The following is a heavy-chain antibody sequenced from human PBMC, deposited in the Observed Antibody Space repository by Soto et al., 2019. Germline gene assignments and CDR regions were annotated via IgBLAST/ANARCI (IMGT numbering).Heavy chain of an antibody. V-gene: IGHV4-4*02. Sequence: QVQLQESGPGLVKPSGTLSLTCAVSGASVSSTRWWSWVRQPPGKGLEWIGEMSHRGSTIYNPFLKSRVTISLDQSRNQVSLNLNSVTAADTAMYYCARHGNGYCLEHWGQGTLVTVSS. CDR2: MSHRGST. D-gene: IGHD5-18*01. J-gene: IGHJ4*02. CDR3: ARHGNGYCLEH. CDR1: GASVSSTRW.